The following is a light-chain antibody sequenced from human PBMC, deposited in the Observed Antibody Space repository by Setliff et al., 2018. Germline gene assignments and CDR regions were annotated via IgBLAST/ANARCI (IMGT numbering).Light chain of an antibody. V-gene: IGLV2-14*01. J-gene: IGLJ1*01. Sequence: QSALAQPASVSGSPGQSITISCAGTSSDVCAYSHVSWYQQYPGKAPKLMISEVSNRPSGVSYRFSGSKSGNTASLTISGLQAEDEADYYCMSYTTIRTYVFGTGTKVTVL. CDR2: EVS. CDR1: SSDVCAYSH. CDR3: MSYTTIRTYV.